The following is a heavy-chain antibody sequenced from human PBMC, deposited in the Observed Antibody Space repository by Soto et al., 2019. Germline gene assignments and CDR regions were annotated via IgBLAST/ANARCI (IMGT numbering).Heavy chain of an antibody. Sequence: QLQLQESGPGLVKPSETLSLTCTVSGGSISSNNYYWGWIRQPPGKGLEWIGSIYYSGITYYNPSLKSRVTISVDTSKNQFSLKLSSVTASDTAVYYCARFLYYYGSGEKFGWFDPWGQGTLVTVSS. V-gene: IGHV4-39*01. CDR1: GGSISSNNYY. J-gene: IGHJ5*02. CDR2: IYYSGIT. CDR3: ARFLYYYGSGEKFGWFDP. D-gene: IGHD3-10*01.